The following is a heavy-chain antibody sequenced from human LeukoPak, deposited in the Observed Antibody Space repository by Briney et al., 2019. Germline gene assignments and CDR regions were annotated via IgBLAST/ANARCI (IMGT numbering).Heavy chain of an antibody. J-gene: IGHJ6*03. CDR3: YARPVLPAAFLPSGNYMDV. V-gene: IGHV3-53*01. D-gene: IGHD2-2*01. CDR2: IYSGGMT. Sequence: GGSLRLSCAASGLNVTYNYMSWVSQAPGKGLEWLSVIYSGGMTYYADSVKGRFIISRDNSKNTLYLQMNRLRAEDTAVYYCYARPVLPAAFLPSGNYMDVWGKGTTVTVSS. CDR1: GLNVTYNY.